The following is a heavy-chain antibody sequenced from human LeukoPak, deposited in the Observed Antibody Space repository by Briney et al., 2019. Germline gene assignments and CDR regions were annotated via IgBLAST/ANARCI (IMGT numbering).Heavy chain of an antibody. Sequence: PGGSLRLSCAASGFTFSSYAMSWVRQAPGKGLVWVSHIHSDGSSTSYADSVKGRFTISRDNAKNTLDLQMNSLRADDTAVYYCAGGGYSSGWHAFDIWGQGTMVTVSS. V-gene: IGHV3-74*01. CDR2: IHSDGSST. CDR1: GFTFSSYA. D-gene: IGHD6-19*01. CDR3: AGGGYSSGWHAFDI. J-gene: IGHJ3*02.